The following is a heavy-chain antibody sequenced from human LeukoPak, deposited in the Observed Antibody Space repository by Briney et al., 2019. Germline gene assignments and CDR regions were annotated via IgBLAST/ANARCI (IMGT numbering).Heavy chain of an antibody. V-gene: IGHV4-59*08. CDR2: IYYTGST. CDR3: ARHKPTGSYPLEL. D-gene: IGHD3-10*01. Sequence: SETLSLTCTVSGGSISSYYWSWLRQPPGKGLEWIGHIYYTGSTNYNPSLRSRLTISVDTSTSQLSLKLSSATAADTAVYYCARHKPTGSYPLELWGQGTLVTVSS. J-gene: IGHJ4*02. CDR1: GGSISSYY.